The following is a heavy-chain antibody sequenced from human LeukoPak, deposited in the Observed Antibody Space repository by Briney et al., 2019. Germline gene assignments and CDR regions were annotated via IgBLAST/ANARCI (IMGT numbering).Heavy chain of an antibody. J-gene: IGHJ4*02. CDR3: AKDTGFFLPGE. V-gene: IGHV3-23*01. CDR1: GFTFDYRG. D-gene: IGHD2/OR15-2a*01. CDR2: IAGSGDT. Sequence: PGGSLRLSCATSGFTFDYRGMTWVRQAPGKGLEWVATIAGSGDTYYGDSVKGRFTISRDNSKSTLYLQMSSLRADDTAVYYCAKDTGFFLPGEWGQGTLVTVSS.